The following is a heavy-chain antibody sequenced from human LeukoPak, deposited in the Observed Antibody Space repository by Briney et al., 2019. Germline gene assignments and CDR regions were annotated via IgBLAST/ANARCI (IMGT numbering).Heavy chain of an antibody. D-gene: IGHD6-13*01. CDR3: ARDRRIADSSNWFDP. V-gene: IGHV4-61*02. CDR1: GGSISSGSYY. CDR2: IYTSGST. J-gene: IGHJ5*02. Sequence: SQTLSLTCTVSGGSISSGSYYWSWLRQPAGTGLEWIGRIYTSGSTNYNPSLKSRVTISVDTSKNQFSLKLSSVTAADTAVYYCARDRRIADSSNWFDPWGQGTLVTVSS.